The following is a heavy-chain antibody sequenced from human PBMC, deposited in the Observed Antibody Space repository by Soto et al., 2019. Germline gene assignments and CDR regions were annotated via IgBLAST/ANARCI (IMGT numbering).Heavy chain of an antibody. V-gene: IGHV3-23*01. J-gene: IGHJ4*02. CDR1: GFSFSTYT. CDR3: AKARCTTSNCYVPDY. D-gene: IGHD2-8*01. CDR2: ISGSGGSP. Sequence: GGSLRLSCAASGFSFSTYTMSWVRRAPGKGLEWVSAISGSGGSPSYADSVQGRFTISRDNPKKTLYLQMNSLRAEDTAVYYCAKARCTTSNCYVPDYWSQGTLVTVSS.